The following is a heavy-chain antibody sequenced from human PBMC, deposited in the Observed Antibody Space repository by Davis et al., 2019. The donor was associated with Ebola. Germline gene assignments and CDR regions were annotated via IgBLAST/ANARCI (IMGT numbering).Heavy chain of an antibody. CDR1: GFTFRSYW. CDR3: ASHYYGSGIFDY. CDR2: IFHSGTT. Sequence: LRLSCAASGFTFRSYWMSWIRQPPGKGLEWIGYIFHSGTTYYNPSLKSRVTMSVDRSKNQFSLKLRSVTAADTAVYYCASHYYGSGIFDYWGQGTLVTVSS. V-gene: IGHV4-30-2*01. J-gene: IGHJ4*02. D-gene: IGHD3-10*01.